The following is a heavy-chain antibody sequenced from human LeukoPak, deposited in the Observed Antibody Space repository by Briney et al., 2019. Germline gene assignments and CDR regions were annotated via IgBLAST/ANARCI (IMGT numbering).Heavy chain of an antibody. Sequence: PGGSLRLSCAASGFTFDDYGMSWVRQAPGKGLEWVSGINWNGGSTGYADSVKGRFTISRDNAKNSLYLQMNSLRAEDTAVYYCARVTDDILTGYTHFDYWGQGTLVTVSS. CDR3: ARVTDDILTGYTHFDY. J-gene: IGHJ4*02. D-gene: IGHD3-9*01. V-gene: IGHV3-20*04. CDR1: GFTFDDYG. CDR2: INWNGGST.